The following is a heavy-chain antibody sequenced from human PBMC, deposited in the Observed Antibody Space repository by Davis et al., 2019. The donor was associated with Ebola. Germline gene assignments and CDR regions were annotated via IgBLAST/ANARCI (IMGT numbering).Heavy chain of an antibody. D-gene: IGHD2/OR15-2a*01. V-gene: IGHV4-59*01. CDR2: VYYTGNT. CDR1: GDSMSPYY. Sequence: PSETLSLTCDVLGDSMSPYYWNWIRQSPGKGLEYIGYVYYTGNTNYNPSLKGRVTISLDTSNNQFSLRLDSVTAADTAVYYCARERGLGPIDNYFFYSLDVWGQGTPVTVSS. J-gene: IGHJ6*02. CDR3: ARERGLGPIDNYFFYSLDV.